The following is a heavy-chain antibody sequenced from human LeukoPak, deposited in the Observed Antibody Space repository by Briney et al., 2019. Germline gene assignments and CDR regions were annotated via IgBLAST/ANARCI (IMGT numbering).Heavy chain of an antibody. D-gene: IGHD2-15*01. CDR2: INPSGGTT. J-gene: IGHJ5*02. CDR3: ARAHCSGGACPNWLDP. Sequence: GPSVKVSCKASGYTFTSYYMHWVRQAPGQGLEWMGIINPSGGTTGYAQKFQGRVTMTRDTSTSTVYMELSSLRSDDTAVYYCARAHCSGGACPNWLDPWGQGTLVTVSS. CDR1: GYTFTSYY. V-gene: IGHV1-46*01.